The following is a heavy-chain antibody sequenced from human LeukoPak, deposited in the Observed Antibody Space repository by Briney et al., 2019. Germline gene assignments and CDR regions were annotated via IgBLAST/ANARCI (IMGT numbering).Heavy chain of an antibody. Sequence: GGSLRLSCEASGFIFSSYVMGWVRQAPGKGLEWVSSISVGGGDTFTADSVKGRFTITRENSKNTLYLQMMGLRVEDTAIYYCAKLNLGEMAYFDSWGQGILVTVSS. D-gene: IGHD2-21*01. CDR1: GFIFSSYV. CDR2: ISVGGGDT. J-gene: IGHJ4*02. V-gene: IGHV3-23*01. CDR3: AKLNLGEMAYFDS.